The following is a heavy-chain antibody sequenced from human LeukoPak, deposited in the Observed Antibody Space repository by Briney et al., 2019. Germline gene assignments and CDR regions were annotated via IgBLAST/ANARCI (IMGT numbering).Heavy chain of an antibody. J-gene: IGHJ3*02. Sequence: ASVKVSCKASGYTFTGYYMHWVRQAPGQGLEWMGWINPNSGGTNYAQKFQGWVTMTRDTSISTAYMELSRLRSDDTAVYYCARVPGRYSSGWWAFDIWGQGTMVTVSS. CDR1: GYTFTGYY. CDR2: INPNSGGT. CDR3: ARVPGRYSSGWWAFDI. V-gene: IGHV1-2*04. D-gene: IGHD6-19*01.